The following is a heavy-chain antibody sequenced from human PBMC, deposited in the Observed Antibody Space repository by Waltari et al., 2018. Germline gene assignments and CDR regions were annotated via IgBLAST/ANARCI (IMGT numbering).Heavy chain of an antibody. D-gene: IGHD5-18*01. CDR2: ILPILGIA. Sequence: QVQLVQSGAEVKKPGSSVKVSCKASGGTFSSSTITWVRKGPGQGGEWMGRILPILGIANYAQKFQGRVTITADKSTSTAYMELSSLRSEDTAVYYCARDMDTAMVGFAYWEQGTLVTVSS. V-gene: IGHV1-69*08. CDR3: ARDMDTAMVGFAY. J-gene: IGHJ4*02. CDR1: GGTFSSST.